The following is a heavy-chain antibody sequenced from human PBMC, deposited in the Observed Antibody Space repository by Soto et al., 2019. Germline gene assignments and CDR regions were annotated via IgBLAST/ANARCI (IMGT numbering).Heavy chain of an antibody. D-gene: IGHD6-19*01. Sequence: GGSLRLSCAASGFTFSSYSMNWVRQAPGKGLEWVSSISSSSSYIYYADSVKGRFTISRDNAKNSLYLQMNSLRAEETAVYFCARCYGSGWGIDYWGQGTLVTVSS. J-gene: IGHJ4*02. CDR1: GFTFSSYS. CDR2: ISSSSSYI. CDR3: ARCYGSGWGIDY. V-gene: IGHV3-21*01.